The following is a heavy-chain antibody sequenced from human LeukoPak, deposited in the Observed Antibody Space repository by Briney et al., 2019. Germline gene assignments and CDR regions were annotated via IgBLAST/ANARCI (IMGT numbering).Heavy chain of an antibody. CDR3: AKSSGPAVIESLDP. D-gene: IGHD2/OR15-2a*01. J-gene: IGHJ5*02. Sequence: GGSLRLSCTASGFIFSSYNMNWVRQAPGKGLEWVSSITNTGTYIYYADSVKGRFTISRDNAKNSLYLQMNSLRAEDTAVYYCAKSSGPAVIESLDPWGQGTLVTVSS. V-gene: IGHV3-21*01. CDR1: GFIFSSYN. CDR2: ITNTGTYI.